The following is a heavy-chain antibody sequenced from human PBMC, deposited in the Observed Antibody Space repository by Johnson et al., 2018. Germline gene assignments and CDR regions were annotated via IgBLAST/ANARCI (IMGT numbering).Heavy chain of an antibody. Sequence: QVQLVESGGGVVQPGRSLRLSCAASGFTFSSYGMHWVRQAPGKGLEWVAVISYDGSNKYYADSVKGRFTIPRDNSKNTLYLQMNSLRAEDTAVYYWARDRRPSSNYGFYYHYMDVWGKGTTVTVSS. CDR2: ISYDGSNK. CDR3: ARDRRPSSNYGFYYHYMDV. D-gene: IGHD4-11*01. V-gene: IGHV3-30*03. J-gene: IGHJ6*03. CDR1: GFTFSSYG.